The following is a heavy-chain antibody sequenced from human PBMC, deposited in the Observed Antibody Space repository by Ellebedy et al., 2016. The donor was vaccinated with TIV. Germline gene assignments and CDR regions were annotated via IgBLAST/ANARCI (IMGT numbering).Heavy chain of an antibody. CDR3: ARGVRYYDRLTGYSRGWFDS. D-gene: IGHD3-9*01. V-gene: IGHV4-59*01. J-gene: IGHJ5*01. CDR2: IYERGSI. CDR1: GGSISSYY. Sequence: MPSETLSLTLTVPGGSISSYYWTWFWQPPGKGLEWIGDIYERGSIKYNPSLNIRVSISLDTSKNQFSLRLSSVTAADMAEYFCARGVRYYDRLTGYSRGWFDSWGQGTLVTVSS.